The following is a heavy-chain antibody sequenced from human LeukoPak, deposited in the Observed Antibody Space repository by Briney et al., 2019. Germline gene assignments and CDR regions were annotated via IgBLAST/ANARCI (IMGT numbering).Heavy chain of an antibody. CDR1: GLTFRNYG. CDR3: TKSVAIYFYYGLDV. CDR2: LSDGGTRI. J-gene: IGHJ6*02. Sequence: GGSLRLSCIASGLTFRNYGMSWVRQAPGKGVEWVSGLSDGGTRIFYADSVKGRFTISRDNSKNTLFLQMNSLRVEDTAPYYCTKSVAIYFYYGLDVWGQGTTVTVSS. D-gene: IGHD3-3*01. V-gene: IGHV3-23*01.